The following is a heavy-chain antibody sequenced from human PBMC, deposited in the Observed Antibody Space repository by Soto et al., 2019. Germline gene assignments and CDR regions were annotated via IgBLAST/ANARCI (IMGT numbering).Heavy chain of an antibody. J-gene: IGHJ4*02. CDR2: IWYDGNNK. Sequence: PGGSLRLSCAASGFSFSSYDMHWVRQAPGKGLEWVAVIWYDGNNKYYADSVKGRFTISRDNSKNTLYLQMNSLRAEDTAVYYCARDPCKVFPGGSCYSVLDYWGQGT. V-gene: IGHV3-33*01. D-gene: IGHD2-15*01. CDR1: GFSFSSYD. CDR3: ARDPCKVFPGGSCYSVLDY.